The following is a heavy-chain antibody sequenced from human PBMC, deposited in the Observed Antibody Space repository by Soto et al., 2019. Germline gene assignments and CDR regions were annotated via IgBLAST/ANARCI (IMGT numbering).Heavy chain of an antibody. CDR2: IWYDGSNK. J-gene: IGHJ4*02. V-gene: IGHV3-33*01. Sequence: VQLVESGGGVVQPGRSLRLSCAASGFTFSSYGMHWVRQAPGKGLEWVAVIWYDGSNKYYADSVKGRFTISRDNSKNTLYLQMNSLRAEDTAVCYCARGRRQIFDYWGQGTLVTVSS. CDR3: ARGRRQIFDY. CDR1: GFTFSSYG.